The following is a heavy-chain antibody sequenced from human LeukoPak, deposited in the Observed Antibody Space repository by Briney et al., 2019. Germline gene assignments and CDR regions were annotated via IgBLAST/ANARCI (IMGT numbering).Heavy chain of an antibody. CDR2: IYYSGST. V-gene: IGHV4-59*01. J-gene: IGHJ5*02. CDR1: GGSISSYY. D-gene: IGHD3-10*01. CDR3: ARGLRITMVRGVISYWFDP. Sequence: SETLSLTCTVSGGSISSYYWSWIRQPPGKGLEWIGYIYYSGSTNYNPSLKSRVTISVDTSKNQFSLKLSPVTAADTAVYYCARGLRITMVRGVISYWFDPWGQGTLVTVSS.